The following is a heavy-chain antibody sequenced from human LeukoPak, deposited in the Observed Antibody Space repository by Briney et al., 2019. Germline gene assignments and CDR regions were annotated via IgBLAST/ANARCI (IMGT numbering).Heavy chain of an antibody. CDR1: GGSISSYY. CDR2: IYYSGST. D-gene: IGHD3-3*01. CDR3: ARYSGFTIFGVEHWFDP. V-gene: IGHV4-59*12. Sequence: PSETLSLTCTVSGGSISSYYWSWIRQPPGKGLEWIGYIYYSGSTNYNPSLKSRVTISVDTSKNQFSLKLSSVTAADTAVYYCARYSGFTIFGVEHWFDPWGQGTLVTVSS. J-gene: IGHJ5*02.